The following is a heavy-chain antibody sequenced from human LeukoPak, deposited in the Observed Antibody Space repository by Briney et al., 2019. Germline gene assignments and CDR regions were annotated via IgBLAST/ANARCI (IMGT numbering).Heavy chain of an antibody. CDR2: IYYSGST. D-gene: IGHD3-3*01. CDR1: GGSISSHY. V-gene: IGHV4-59*11. Sequence: SETLSLTCTVSGGSISSHYWSWIRQPPGKGLEWIGYIYYSGSTNYNPSLKSRVTISVDTSKNQFSLKLSSVTAADTAVYYCASLYYDFWSGYSAYYMDVWCKGTTVTVSS. CDR3: ASLYYDFWSGYSAYYMDV. J-gene: IGHJ6*03.